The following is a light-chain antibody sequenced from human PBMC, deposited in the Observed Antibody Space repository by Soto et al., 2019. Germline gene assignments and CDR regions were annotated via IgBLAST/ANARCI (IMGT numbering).Light chain of an antibody. CDR1: QSVTSTY. CDR3: QQYNNWPRAT. J-gene: IGKJ4*01. CDR2: RTS. V-gene: IGKV3-15*01. Sequence: EIGVSQSAATLSLSPGERAILSCRASQSVTSTYLAWYQQKPGQAPRLLMFRTSSRATGFPARFSGSGSGTEFNLTISSLQSEDFGVYYCQQYNNWPRATFGGGTKVDIK.